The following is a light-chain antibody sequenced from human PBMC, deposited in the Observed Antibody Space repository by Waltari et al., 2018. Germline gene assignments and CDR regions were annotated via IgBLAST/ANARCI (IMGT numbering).Light chain of an antibody. Sequence: QSVLTQPPSASGTPGQRVTISCSGSSSNIGGNYVYWYQQLPGTAPKLLNYRNNQRPPGVPDRSSASKSGTPASLAISGLRSEDEADYYCAAWDDSLSGPVFGGGTKLTVL. CDR1: SSNIGGNY. J-gene: IGLJ2*01. CDR3: AAWDDSLSGPV. CDR2: RNN. V-gene: IGLV1-47*01.